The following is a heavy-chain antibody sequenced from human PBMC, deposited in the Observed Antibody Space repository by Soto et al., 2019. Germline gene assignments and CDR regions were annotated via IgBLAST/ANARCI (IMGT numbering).Heavy chain of an antibody. CDR3: ARGVASGIQLWLNYFDY. Sequence: SVKVSCKASGVTCSRYAISWVRQAPGQGLEWMGGIIPIFGTANYAQKFQGRVTITADESTSTAYMELSSLRSEDTAVYYCARGVASGIQLWLNYFDYWGQGTLVTVSS. D-gene: IGHD5-18*01. J-gene: IGHJ4*02. CDR1: GVTCSRYA. V-gene: IGHV1-69*13. CDR2: IIPIFGTA.